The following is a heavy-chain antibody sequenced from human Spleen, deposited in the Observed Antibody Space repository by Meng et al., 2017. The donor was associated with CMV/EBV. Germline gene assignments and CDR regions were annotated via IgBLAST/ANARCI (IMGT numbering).Heavy chain of an antibody. J-gene: IGHJ4*02. Sequence: ASVKVSCKASGYTFTSYGISWVRQAPGQGLEWMGWISAYDGNTNYAQKFKGRVTMTTDTTTSTAYMELRSLRSDDTAVYYCARGPTYYDFWSGYPDDFWGQGTLVTVSS. V-gene: IGHV1-18*01. CDR2: ISAYDGNT. CDR1: GYTFTSYG. CDR3: ARGPTYYDFWSGYPDDF. D-gene: IGHD3-3*01.